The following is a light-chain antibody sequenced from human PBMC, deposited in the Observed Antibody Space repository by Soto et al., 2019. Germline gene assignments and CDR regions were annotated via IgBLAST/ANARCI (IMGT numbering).Light chain of an antibody. CDR2: DAS. J-gene: IGKJ5*01. CDR1: QSVTSY. Sequence: EIVLTQSPATLSLSPGERATLSCRASQSVTSYLAWYQQKPGQAPRLLIYDASNRATGIPAKFSGRGSGADFTFTISSLEPEDFAVYYCQQRSTWPITVGQGTRLEIK. CDR3: QQRSTWPIT. V-gene: IGKV3-11*01.